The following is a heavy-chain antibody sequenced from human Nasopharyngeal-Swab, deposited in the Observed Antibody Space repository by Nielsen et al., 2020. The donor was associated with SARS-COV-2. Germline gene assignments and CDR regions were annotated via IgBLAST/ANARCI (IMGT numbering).Heavy chain of an antibody. V-gene: IGHV3-30*14. CDR2: ISYDGSNK. CDR3: ARDRPQGGLSGYGDAFDI. D-gene: IGHD5-12*01. J-gene: IGHJ3*02. CDR1: GFTFSSYA. Sequence: LKISCAASGFTFSSYAMHWVRQAPGKGLEWVAVISYDGSNKYYADSVKGRFTISRDNSKNTLYLQMNSLRAEDTAVYYCARDRPQGGLSGYGDAFDIWGQGTMVTVSS.